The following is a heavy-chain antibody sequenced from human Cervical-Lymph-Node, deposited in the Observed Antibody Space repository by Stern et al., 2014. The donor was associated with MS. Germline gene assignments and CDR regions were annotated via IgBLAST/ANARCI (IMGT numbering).Heavy chain of an antibody. Sequence: EDQLVESGGGVIPPGGSLRLSCTASGVTVSREYMTWVRQAPGQGLEWVSLITNVGSTFYTDSVKGRFTISRDDSKNTVYLHMTSLRAEDTAMYYCARDTSSPERSDWWGQGTLVTVSS. D-gene: IGHD1-1*01. V-gene: IGHV3-53*01. CDR1: GVTVSREY. J-gene: IGHJ4*02. CDR3: ARDTSSPERSDW. CDR2: ITNVGST.